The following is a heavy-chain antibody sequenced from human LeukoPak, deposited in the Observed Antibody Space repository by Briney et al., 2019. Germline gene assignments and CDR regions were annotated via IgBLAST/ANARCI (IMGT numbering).Heavy chain of an antibody. Sequence: SSETLSLTCTVSGGSISSSSYYWGWIRQPPGKGLEWIGSIYYSGSTYYNPSLKSRATISVDTSKNQFSLKLTSVTAADTAVYFCARLPFICSGGSCYLDHFDYWGQGTLVTVSS. CDR2: IYYSGST. CDR1: GGSISSSSYY. V-gene: IGHV4-39*01. CDR3: ARLPFICSGGSCYLDHFDY. J-gene: IGHJ4*02. D-gene: IGHD2-15*01.